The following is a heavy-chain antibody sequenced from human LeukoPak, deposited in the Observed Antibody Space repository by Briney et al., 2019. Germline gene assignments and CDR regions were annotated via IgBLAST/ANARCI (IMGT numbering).Heavy chain of an antibody. CDR3: ARGLYCSGGSCYFDY. Sequence: PSETLSLTCAVYGGSFSGYCWSWIRQPPGKGLEWIGEINHSGSTNYNPSLKSRVTISVDTSKNQFSLKLSSVTAADTAVYYCARGLYCSGGSCYFDYWGQGTLVTVSS. CDR2: INHSGST. V-gene: IGHV4-34*01. D-gene: IGHD2-15*01. CDR1: GGSFSGYC. J-gene: IGHJ4*02.